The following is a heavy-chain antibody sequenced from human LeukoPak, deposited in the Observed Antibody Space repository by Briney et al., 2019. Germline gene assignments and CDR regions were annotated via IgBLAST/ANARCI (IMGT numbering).Heavy chain of an antibody. Sequence: SETLSLTCTVSGASINNYFWSWVRQPSGEGLEWIGYMYSSGSPTYNPSLKSRVTMSIDPSRNQLSLRVTSVTAADTAVYYCARGGWLKTSYYFDFWGQGSLVTVSS. V-gene: IGHV4-59*01. CDR2: MYSSGSP. J-gene: IGHJ4*02. CDR1: GASINNYF. CDR3: ARGGWLKTSYYFDF. D-gene: IGHD5-24*01.